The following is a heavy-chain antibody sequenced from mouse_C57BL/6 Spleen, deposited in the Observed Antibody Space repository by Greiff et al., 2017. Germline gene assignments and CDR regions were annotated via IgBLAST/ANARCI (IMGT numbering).Heavy chain of an antibody. CDR1: GFSFNTYA. D-gene: IGHD2-3*01. CDR3: VRDGYYPFDY. V-gene: IGHV10-1*01. Sequence: EVKVVESGGGLVQPKGSLKLSCAASGFSFNTYAMNWVRQAPGKGLEWVARIRSKSNNYATYYADSVKDRFTISRDDSESMLYLQMNNLKTEDTAMYYCVRDGYYPFDYWGQGTTLTVSS. J-gene: IGHJ2*01. CDR2: IRSKSNNYAT.